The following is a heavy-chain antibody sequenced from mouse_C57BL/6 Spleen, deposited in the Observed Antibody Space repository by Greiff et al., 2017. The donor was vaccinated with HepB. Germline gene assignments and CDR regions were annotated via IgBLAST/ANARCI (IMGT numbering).Heavy chain of an antibody. CDR2: IYPGGGYT. V-gene: IGHV1-63*01. CDR1: GYTFTNYW. D-gene: IGHD2-1*01. Sequence: VQLQESGAELVRPGTSVKMSCKASGYTFTNYWIGWAKQRPGHGLEWIGDIYPGGGYTNYNEKFKGKATLTADKSSSTAYMEFSSLTSEDSAIYYCARGIYYGKGAYFDYWGQGTTLTVSS. CDR3: ARGIYYGKGAYFDY. J-gene: IGHJ2*01.